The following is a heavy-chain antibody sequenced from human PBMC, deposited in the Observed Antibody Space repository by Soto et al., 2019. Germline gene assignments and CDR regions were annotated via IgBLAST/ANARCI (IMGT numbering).Heavy chain of an antibody. CDR2: IIPIFGTA. Sequence: GASVKVSCKASGGTFSSYAISWVRQAPGQGLEWMGGIIPIFGTANYAQKFQGRVTITADESTSTAYMELSSLRSEDTAVYYCARVNYYDSSGYPLSQNDYFDYWGQGTLVTVSS. V-gene: IGHV1-69*13. J-gene: IGHJ4*02. CDR1: GGTFSSYA. D-gene: IGHD3-22*01. CDR3: ARVNYYDSSGYPLSQNDYFDY.